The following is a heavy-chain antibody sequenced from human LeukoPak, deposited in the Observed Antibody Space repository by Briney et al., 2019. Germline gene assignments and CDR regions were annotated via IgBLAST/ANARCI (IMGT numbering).Heavy chain of an antibody. CDR3: AKDRSYDFWSGYNPSFDY. V-gene: IGHV3-64*01. CDR1: GFTFSSYA. D-gene: IGHD3-3*01. J-gene: IGHJ4*02. CDR2: ISSNGGST. Sequence: GGSLRLSCAASGFTFSSYAMHWVRQAPGKGLEYVSAISSNGGSTYYANSVKGRFTISRDNSKNTLYLQMNSLGAEDTAVYYCAKDRSYDFWSGYNPSFDYWGQGTLVTVSS.